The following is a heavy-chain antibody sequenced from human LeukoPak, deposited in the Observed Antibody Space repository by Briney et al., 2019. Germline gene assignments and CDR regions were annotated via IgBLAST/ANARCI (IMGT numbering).Heavy chain of an antibody. CDR1: GGSISSHY. D-gene: IGHD3-22*01. J-gene: IGHJ2*01. V-gene: IGHV4-59*11. CDR2: IYYSGST. Sequence: SETLSLTCTVSGGSISSHYWSWIRQPPGKGLEWIGYIYYSGSTNYNPSLKSRVTISVDTSKNQFSLKLSSVTAADTAVYYCARNGWDYYDSSGYRWYFDLWGRGTLVTVSS. CDR3: ARNGWDYYDSSGYRWYFDL.